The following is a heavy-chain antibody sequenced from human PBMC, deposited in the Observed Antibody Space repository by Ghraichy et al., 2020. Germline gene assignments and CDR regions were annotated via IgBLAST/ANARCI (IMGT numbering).Heavy chain of an antibody. CDR3: VKDSYCSGRTCYTYHLDL. J-gene: IGHJ4*02. CDR1: GFTFNAFS. V-gene: IGHV3-43*01. CDR2: ITSDGGTT. Sequence: GGSLRLSCAASGFTFNAFSMHWVRQVPGKGLEWVALITSDGGTTVYADSVKGRFTISRDNSKNSLYLQMNSLTSEDTAFYYCVKDSYCSGRTCYTYHLDLWGQGTLVTVSS. D-gene: IGHD2-15*01.